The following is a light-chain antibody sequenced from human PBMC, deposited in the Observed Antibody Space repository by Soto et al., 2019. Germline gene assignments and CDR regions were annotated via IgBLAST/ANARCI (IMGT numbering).Light chain of an antibody. CDR1: QSISSSY. V-gene: IGKV3-20*01. Sequence: EIVLTQSPGTLSLSPGERATLSCRASQSISSSYLAWYQQKPGQAPRLLIYGASNRATGIPERFSGSGSGTDFTLTISRLGPEDFAMYYCQQYGSSPITFGPGTKVEIK. CDR2: GAS. J-gene: IGKJ3*01. CDR3: QQYGSSPIT.